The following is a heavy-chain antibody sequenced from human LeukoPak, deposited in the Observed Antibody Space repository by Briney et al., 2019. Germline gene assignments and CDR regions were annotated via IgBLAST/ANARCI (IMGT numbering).Heavy chain of an antibody. V-gene: IGHV4-4*07. Sequence: SETLSLTCTASGGSIESDYWSWIRQAAGKGLEWIGRIYSSGSTNYNASLMGRVTMSVDTSKNQVSLKLSSVTAADTAVYYCARDRHANYVSVYFDLWGQGALVTVSS. CDR3: ARDRHANYVSVYFDL. J-gene: IGHJ4*02. CDR1: GGSIESDY. CDR2: IYSSGST. D-gene: IGHD3-10*02.